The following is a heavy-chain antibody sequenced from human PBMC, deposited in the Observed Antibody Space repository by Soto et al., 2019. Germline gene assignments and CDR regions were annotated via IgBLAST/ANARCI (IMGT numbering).Heavy chain of an antibody. J-gene: IGHJ5*01. CDR1: GASFSGHS. D-gene: IGHD3-22*01. CDR2: INHSGRV. V-gene: IGHV4-34*01. CDR3: STRAYDTNGYYRFDP. Sequence: PSKTLSLTCAVNGASFSGHSWTWTRQSPGQGLEWIGDINHSGRVNYSPSLKSRVTISLDTSKNQFSLTLSAVTAADTAMYYCSTRAYDTNGYYRFDPWGQGTLVTVSS.